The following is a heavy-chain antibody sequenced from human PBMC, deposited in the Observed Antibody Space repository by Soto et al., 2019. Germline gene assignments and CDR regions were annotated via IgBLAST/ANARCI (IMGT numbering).Heavy chain of an antibody. CDR3: AKISRKVVYAENGY. CDR1: GFTFSCYA. J-gene: IGHJ4*02. D-gene: IGHD2-8*02. Sequence: PGGSLILSCASSGFTFSCYAMSLVREAPGKGLERVSAISGSGGSTYYEDYVKGRFTISRDNSKTTLDLQMNSLRAEDTAVYYCAKISRKVVYAENGYWGQGTLVTVSS. V-gene: IGHV3-23*01. CDR2: ISGSGGST.